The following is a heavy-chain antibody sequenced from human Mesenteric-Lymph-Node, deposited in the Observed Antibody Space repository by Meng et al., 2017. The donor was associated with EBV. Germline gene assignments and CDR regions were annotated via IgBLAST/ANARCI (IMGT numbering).Heavy chain of an antibody. CDR2: ISTITGNP. Sequence: QVQLVQSGSELKKPGXSVKLSCKASGYTFTNYAINWVRQAPGQGLEWMGWISTITGNPTNAQDFTGRFVFSLDTSVSTAYLQINNLKPDDTAVYYCARDNPLDQWGQGTLVTVSS. J-gene: IGHJ4*02. CDR1: GYTFTNYA. CDR3: ARDNPLDQ. V-gene: IGHV7-4-1*02.